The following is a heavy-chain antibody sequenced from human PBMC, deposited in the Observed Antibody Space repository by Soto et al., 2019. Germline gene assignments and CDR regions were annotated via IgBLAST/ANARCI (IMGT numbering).Heavy chain of an antibody. V-gene: IGHV2-5*02. CDR1: GFSLSTSGVG. CDR3: AHRRSESYYNY. J-gene: IGHJ4*02. Sequence: GSGPTLVNPTQTLTLTCTFSGFSLSTSGVGVGWIRQPPGKALDWLALIYWDDDKRYSPSLKGRLTITKDTSKNQVVLTMTSMDPVDTATYYCAHRRSESYYNYWGQGTLVTVSS. CDR2: IYWDDDK. D-gene: IGHD1-26*01.